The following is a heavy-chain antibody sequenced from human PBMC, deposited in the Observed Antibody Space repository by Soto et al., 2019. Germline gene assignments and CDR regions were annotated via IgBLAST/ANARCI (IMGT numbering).Heavy chain of an antibody. Sequence: ASVKVSCKASGYTFSTHVISWVRQAPGQGLQWMGWISAYNGDTNYAQKFQGRLTVTTDTSTSTAYMELENLRSDDTAVYYCAKAEDDILTGYYDYWG. D-gene: IGHD3-9*01. J-gene: IGHJ4*01. CDR3: AKAEDDILTGYYDY. CDR1: GYTFSTHV. CDR2: ISAYNGDT. V-gene: IGHV1-18*01.